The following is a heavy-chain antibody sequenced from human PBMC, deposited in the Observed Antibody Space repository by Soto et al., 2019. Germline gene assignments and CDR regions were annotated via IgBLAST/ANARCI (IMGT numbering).Heavy chain of an antibody. Sequence: PSETLSLTCTVSGGSISSSSYYWGWIRQPPGKGLEWIGSIYYSGSTYYNPSLKSRVTISVDTSKNQFSLKLSSVTAADTAVYYCARHELRPAHSGYENNWFDPWGQGTLVTVPQ. D-gene: IGHD5-12*01. CDR3: ARHELRPAHSGYENNWFDP. CDR1: GGSISSSSYY. J-gene: IGHJ5*02. V-gene: IGHV4-39*01. CDR2: IYYSGST.